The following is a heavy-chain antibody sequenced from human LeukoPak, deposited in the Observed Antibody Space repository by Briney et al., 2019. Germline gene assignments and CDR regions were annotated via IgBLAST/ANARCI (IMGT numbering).Heavy chain of an antibody. Sequence: SETLSLTCAVYGGSFSGYYWSWIRQPAGKGLEWIGYIYYSGSTYYNPSLKSRVTISVDTSKNQFSLKLSSVTAADTAVYYCARAIIAAAGRWFDPWGQGTLVTVSS. CDR1: GGSFSGYY. J-gene: IGHJ5*02. CDR2: IYYSGST. V-gene: IGHV4-59*12. CDR3: ARAIIAAAGRWFDP. D-gene: IGHD6-13*01.